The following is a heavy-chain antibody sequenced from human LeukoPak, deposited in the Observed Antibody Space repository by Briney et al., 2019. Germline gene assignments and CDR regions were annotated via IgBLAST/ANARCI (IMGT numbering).Heavy chain of an antibody. CDR2: IYYSGST. J-gene: IGHJ5*02. V-gene: IGHV4-59*08. CDR3: ARLFRSRRFDL. CDR1: GGSISSNY. Sequence: SETLSLTCSVSGGSISSNYWSWIPQPPGKGLGWFGYIYYSGSTDYNPSLKRRVTIAVATSKNQFSLKLSSVTAADTAVYYCARLFRSRRFDLGGQGTLVTVTA. D-gene: IGHD1-26*01.